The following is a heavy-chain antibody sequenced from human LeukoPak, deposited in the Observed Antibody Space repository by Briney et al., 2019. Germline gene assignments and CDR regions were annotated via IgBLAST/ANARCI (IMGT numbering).Heavy chain of an antibody. V-gene: IGHV3-23*01. CDR2: ISGSGGST. J-gene: IGHJ4*02. CDR1: GFTFSSYA. CDR3: AKDDSSGYTTKTYNFDS. D-gene: IGHD3-22*01. Sequence: GGSLRLSCAASGFTFSSYAMSWVRQAPGKGLEWVSAISGSGGSTNYADSVKGRFTISRDNSKNTLYLQMNSLRAEDTAVYYCAKDDSSGYTTKTYNFDSWGQGTLVTVSS.